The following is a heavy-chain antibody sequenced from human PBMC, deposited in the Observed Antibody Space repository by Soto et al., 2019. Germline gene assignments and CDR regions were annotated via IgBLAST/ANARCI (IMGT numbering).Heavy chain of an antibody. Sequence: DVQLVESGGGLVQPGGSLKLSCAASGFTFSDSAIHWVRQASGKGLEWVGRIRSKANSYATSYAASVQGRFTVSRDDSKAYLQMDSLNTEDTAVYYCTRGDGYNYYWGQGTLVTVSS. CDR2: IRSKANSYAT. D-gene: IGHD5-12*01. CDR1: GFTFSDSA. V-gene: IGHV3-73*01. J-gene: IGHJ4*02. CDR3: TRGDGYNYY.